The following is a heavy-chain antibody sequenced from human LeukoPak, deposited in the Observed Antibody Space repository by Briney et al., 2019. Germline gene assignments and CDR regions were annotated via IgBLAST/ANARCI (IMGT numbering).Heavy chain of an antibody. V-gene: IGHV4-59*01. D-gene: IGHD4-17*01. CDR3: ARVEAGEAVTTIGAFDY. Sequence: SETLSLTCTFSGGSIRSYYWSWIRQPPGKGLEGIGYIYYSGSTNYNPSLKSRVTISVDTSKNQFSLKLSSVTAADTAVYYCARVEAGEAVTTIGAFDYWGRGTLVTVSS. CDR2: IYYSGST. J-gene: IGHJ4*02. CDR1: GGSIRSYY.